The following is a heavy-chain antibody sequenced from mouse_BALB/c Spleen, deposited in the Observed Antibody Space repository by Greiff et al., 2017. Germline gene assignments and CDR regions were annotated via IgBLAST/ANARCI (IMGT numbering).Heavy chain of an antibody. Sequence: EVMLVESGGGLVQPKGSLKLSCAASGFTFNTYAMNWVRQAPGKGLEWVARIRSKSNNYATYYADSVKDRFTISRDDSQSMLYLQMNNLKTEDTAMYYCVRSAYYGYVDYAMDYWGQGTSVTVSS. V-gene: IGHV10-1*02. CDR1: GFTFNTYA. CDR3: VRSAYYGYVDYAMDY. CDR2: IRSKSNNYAT. J-gene: IGHJ4*01. D-gene: IGHD1-2*01.